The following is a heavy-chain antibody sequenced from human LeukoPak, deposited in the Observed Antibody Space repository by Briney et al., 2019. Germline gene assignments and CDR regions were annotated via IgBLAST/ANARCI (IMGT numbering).Heavy chain of an antibody. CDR1: GGTFSSYA. V-gene: IGHV1-69*10. CDR3: ARGMGYSNYYFDY. CDR2: IIPIFGIA. Sequence: GASLRVSCKPSGGTFSSYAISWVRQAPGQGLEWMGGIIPIFGIANYAQKFQGRVTITADKSTSTAYMELSSLRSEDTAVYYCARGMGYSNYYFDYWGQGTLVTVSS. D-gene: IGHD4-11*01. J-gene: IGHJ4*02.